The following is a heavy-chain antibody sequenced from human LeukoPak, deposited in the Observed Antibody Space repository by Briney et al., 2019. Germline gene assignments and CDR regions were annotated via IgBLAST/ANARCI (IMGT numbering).Heavy chain of an antibody. CDR3: ARGPNSNWSGLDF. CDR1: GFSFSGHW. CDR2: ISPTGSTT. D-gene: IGHD6-6*01. V-gene: IGHV3-74*01. J-gene: IGHJ4*02. Sequence: GGSLRLSCTASGFSFSGHWMHWARQLPGKGLVWVSRISPTGSTTSYADSVKGRFTVSRDNAKNTLNLQVNNLRAEDTAVYYCARGPNSNWSGLDFWGQGTLLTVSS.